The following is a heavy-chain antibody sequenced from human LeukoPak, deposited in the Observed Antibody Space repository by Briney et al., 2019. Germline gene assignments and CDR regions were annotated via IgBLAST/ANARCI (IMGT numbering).Heavy chain of an antibody. CDR2: ITGSGAST. Sequence: GGSLRLSCSASGFSFSSYSMTWVRQAPGKGLEWISSITGSGASTYYAQSVKGQLTVSRDNSKDTLWLGISSLRVEDTAIYYCAKIEGAGPRGAFHVWGQGTVVVVSS. D-gene: IGHD4/OR15-4a*01. CDR3: AKIEGAGPRGAFHV. V-gene: IGHV3-23*01. J-gene: IGHJ3*01. CDR1: GFSFSSYS.